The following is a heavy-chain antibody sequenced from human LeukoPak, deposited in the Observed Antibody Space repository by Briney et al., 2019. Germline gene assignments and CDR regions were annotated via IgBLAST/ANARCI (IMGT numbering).Heavy chain of an antibody. CDR2: ISYDGSNK. Sequence: GRSLRLSCAASGFTFSSYAMHWVRQAPGKGLEWVAVISYDGSNKYYADSVKGRFTISRDNSKNTLYLQMNSLRAEDTAVYYCASEGRYCSGGSRYLDLDYWGQGTLVTVSS. V-gene: IGHV3-30*04. CDR1: GFTFSSYA. CDR3: ASEGRYCSGGSRYLDLDY. J-gene: IGHJ4*02. D-gene: IGHD2-15*01.